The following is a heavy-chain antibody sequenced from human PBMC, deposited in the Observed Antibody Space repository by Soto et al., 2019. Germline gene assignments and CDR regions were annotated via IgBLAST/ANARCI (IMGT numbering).Heavy chain of an antibody. CDR1: GGSFSAYY. D-gene: IGHD2-2*01. Sequence: KTSETLSLTCAVYGGSFSAYYWNWIRQPPGKGLEWIGEVNPSGITNYNSSLRSRVTISVDTSQVQISLKLTSVTAADTAVYFCARGDEIYCTRTSCQRKYFFDSWGQGALVTVSS. CDR3: ARGDEIYCTRTSCQRKYFFDS. V-gene: IGHV4-34*01. J-gene: IGHJ4*02. CDR2: VNPSGIT.